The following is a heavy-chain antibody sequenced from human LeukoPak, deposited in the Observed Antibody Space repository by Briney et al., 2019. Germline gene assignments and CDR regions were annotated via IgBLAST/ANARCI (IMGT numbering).Heavy chain of an antibody. V-gene: IGHV3-9*01. CDR1: GFTFDDYA. CDR2: ITWNSGSI. Sequence: GGSLRLSCAASGFTFDDYAMHWVRQSPGKGLEWVSGITWNSGSIGYADSVKGRFTISRDNAKNSLNLQMNSLRAEDTALYYCAKDSYYGSGSYRPKGAFDIWGQGTMVTVSS. J-gene: IGHJ3*02. D-gene: IGHD3-10*01. CDR3: AKDSYYGSGSYRPKGAFDI.